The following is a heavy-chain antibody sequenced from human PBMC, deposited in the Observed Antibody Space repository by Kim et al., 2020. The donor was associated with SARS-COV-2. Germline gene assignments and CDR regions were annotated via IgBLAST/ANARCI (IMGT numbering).Heavy chain of an antibody. J-gene: IGHJ6*02. D-gene: IGHD3-3*01. CDR1: GYTFTSYA. CDR2: INAGNGNT. Sequence: ASVKVSCKASGYTFTSYAMHWVRQAPGQRLEWMGWINAGNGNTKYSQKFQGRVTITRDTSASTAYMELGSLRSEDTAVYYCARERRITIFGVVITAYYYYGMDVWGQGTTVTVSS. CDR3: ARERRITIFGVVITAYYYYGMDV. V-gene: IGHV1-3*01.